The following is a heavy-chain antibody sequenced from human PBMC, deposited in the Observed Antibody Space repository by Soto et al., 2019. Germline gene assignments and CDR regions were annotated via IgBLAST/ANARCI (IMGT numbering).Heavy chain of an antibody. CDR3: AKDGGPAYCNSPGCSAEHFDY. CDR2: FDPEDGET. V-gene: IGHV1-24*01. Sequence: ASVKVSCKVSGDTLTELSMHWVRQAPGPGLEWMGGFDPEDGETIYAQKFQGRVTMTEDTSTDTAYMELSSLRHEDTAVYYCAKDGGPAYCNSPGCSAEHFDYWGRGTQVTVSS. J-gene: IGHJ4*02. CDR1: GDTLTELS. D-gene: IGHD2-2*01.